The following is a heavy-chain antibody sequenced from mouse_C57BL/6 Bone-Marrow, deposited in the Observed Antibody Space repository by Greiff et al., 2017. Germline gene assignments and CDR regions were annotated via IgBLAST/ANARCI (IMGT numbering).Heavy chain of an antibody. Sequence: EVHLVESGGDLVKPGGSLKLSCAASGFTFSSYGMSWVRQTPDKRLEWVATISSGGSYTYYPDSVKGRFPIDRDNAKNTLYLQMSSLKSEDTAMYYCARRYYDGYYVWFAYWGQGTLVTVSA. J-gene: IGHJ3*01. D-gene: IGHD2-3*01. CDR2: ISSGGSYT. CDR1: GFTFSSYG. CDR3: ARRYYDGYYVWFAY. V-gene: IGHV5-6*01.